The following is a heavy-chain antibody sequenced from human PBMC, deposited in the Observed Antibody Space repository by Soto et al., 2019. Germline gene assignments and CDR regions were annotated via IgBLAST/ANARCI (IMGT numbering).Heavy chain of an antibody. D-gene: IGHD3-9*01. Sequence: GRSLRLSCAAAGCTFSSHAMRRVRKATGTGLEWVSAISGSGGSTYYADSVKGRFTISRDNSKNTLYLQMNRLRAEDTAVYYCAKDLELRYFDWLRGFDPWGQGTLVTVSS. CDR1: GCTFSSHA. J-gene: IGHJ5*02. CDR2: ISGSGGST. CDR3: AKDLELRYFDWLRGFDP. V-gene: IGHV3-23*01.